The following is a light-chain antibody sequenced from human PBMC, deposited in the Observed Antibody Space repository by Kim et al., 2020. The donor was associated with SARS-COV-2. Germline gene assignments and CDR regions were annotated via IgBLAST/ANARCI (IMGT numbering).Light chain of an antibody. CDR3: QQYENPRPYT. CDR2: GAS. V-gene: IGKV3-20*01. J-gene: IGKJ2*01. Sequence: PGERATLSCRASQSISRNYLAWYQQKPGQAPRLLIYGASSRATGIPDRFSGSGSGTDFTLTISRLEPEDFAVYICQQYENPRPYTFGQGTKVDIK. CDR1: QSISRNY.